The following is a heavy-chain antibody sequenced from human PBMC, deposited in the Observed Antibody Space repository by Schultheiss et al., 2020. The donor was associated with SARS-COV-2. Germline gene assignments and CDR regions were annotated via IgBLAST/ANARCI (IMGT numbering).Heavy chain of an antibody. CDR1: GFTFSSYW. J-gene: IGHJ4*02. CDR3: ARAPEIYYDFWSGYYPPDY. Sequence: GGSLRLSCAASGFTFSSYWMHWVRQAPGKGLVWVSRINSDGSSTSYADSVKGRFTISRDNAKNTLYLQMNSLRAEDTAVYYCARAPEIYYDFWSGYYPPDYWGQGTLVTVSS. D-gene: IGHD3-3*01. CDR2: INSDGSST. V-gene: IGHV3-74*01.